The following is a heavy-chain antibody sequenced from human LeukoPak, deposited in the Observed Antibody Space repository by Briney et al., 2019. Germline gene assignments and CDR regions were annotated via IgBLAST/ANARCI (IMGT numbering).Heavy chain of an antibody. Sequence: PGGSLRLSCAASGFTFSSSAMSWVRQAPGKGLEWVGRIKSKTDGGTTDYAAPVKGRFTISRDDSKNTLYLQMNSLKTEDTAVYYCTTSSWGVVPAAWDLPHYWGQGILVTVSS. V-gene: IGHV3-15*01. CDR3: TTSSWGVVPAAWDLPHY. CDR1: GFTFSSSA. CDR2: IKSKTDGGTT. D-gene: IGHD2-2*01. J-gene: IGHJ4*02.